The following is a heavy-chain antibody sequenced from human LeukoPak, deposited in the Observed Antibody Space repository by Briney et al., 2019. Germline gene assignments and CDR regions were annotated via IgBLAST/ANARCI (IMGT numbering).Heavy chain of an antibody. J-gene: IGHJ4*02. CDR1: GFTFSTYD. CDR2: IGTAGDT. Sequence: GGPLRLSCAASGFTFSTYDMHWVRQATGKGLEWVSGIGTAGDTYYPGSVKGRFTISRENAKNSLYLQMNSLRAGDTAVYYCARAPSLYYYDSSGLDYWGQGTLVTVSS. CDR3: ARAPSLYYYDSSGLDY. D-gene: IGHD3-22*01. V-gene: IGHV3-13*01.